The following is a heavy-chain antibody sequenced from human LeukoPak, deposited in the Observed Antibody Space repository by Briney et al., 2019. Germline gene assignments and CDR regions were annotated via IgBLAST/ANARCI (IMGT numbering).Heavy chain of an antibody. Sequence: ASVKVSCKASGGTFSSYAVSWVRQAPGQGLEWMGGIIPIFGTANYAQKFQGRVTITADESTSTAYMELSSLRSEDTAVYYCARESEGGYSYGPDYWGQGTLVTVSS. CDR3: ARESEGGYSYGPDY. J-gene: IGHJ4*02. CDR2: IIPIFGTA. CDR1: GGTFSSYA. D-gene: IGHD5-18*01. V-gene: IGHV1-69*13.